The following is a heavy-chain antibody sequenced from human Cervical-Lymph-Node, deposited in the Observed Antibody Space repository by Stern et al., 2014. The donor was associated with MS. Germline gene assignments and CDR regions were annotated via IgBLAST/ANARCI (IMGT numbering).Heavy chain of an antibody. D-gene: IGHD1-26*01. V-gene: IGHV7-4-1*02. CDR2: INTNTGNP. CDR1: GYTFTSYA. J-gene: IGHJ6*02. Sequence: QVQLVESGSELKKPGASVKVSCKASGYTFTSYAMNWVRQAPGQGLEWMGWINTNTGNPTYAQGFTGRFVFSLDTSVSTAYLQISSLKAEDTAVYYCARGDSGWAYFYYYGMDVWGQGTTVTVSS. CDR3: ARGDSGWAYFYYYGMDV.